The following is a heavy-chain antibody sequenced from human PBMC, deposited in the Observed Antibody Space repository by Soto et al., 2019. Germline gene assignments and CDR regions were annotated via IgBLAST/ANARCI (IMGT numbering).Heavy chain of an antibody. V-gene: IGHV3-23*01. CDR3: ANGGATYGLWTHDY. CDR1: GFTFSNFA. Sequence: EVQLLESGGGLVQPGGSLRLSCVVSGFTFSNFAMSWVRQAPGKGLEWVSTLTGSSGVTYYADSVKGRFAISRDNSRNTLTLQMNSLTAADTAVYYCANGGATYGLWTHDYWGQGTRVTVSS. J-gene: IGHJ4*02. CDR2: LTGSSGVT. D-gene: IGHD3-10*01.